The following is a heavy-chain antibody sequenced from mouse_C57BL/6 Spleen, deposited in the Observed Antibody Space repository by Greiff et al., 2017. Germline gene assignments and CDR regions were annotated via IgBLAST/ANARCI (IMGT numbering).Heavy chain of an antibody. CDR2: SYPGDGDT. CDR3: ARGTGGGYFDY. D-gene: IGHD4-1*01. Sequence: VQLQESGPELVKPGASVKISCKASGYAFSSSWMNWVKQRPGKGLEWIGRSYPGDGDTNYNGKFKGKATLTADKSSSTAYMQLSSLTSEDSAVYFCARGTGGGYFDYWGQGTTLTVSS. CDR1: GYAFSSSW. J-gene: IGHJ2*01. V-gene: IGHV1-82*01.